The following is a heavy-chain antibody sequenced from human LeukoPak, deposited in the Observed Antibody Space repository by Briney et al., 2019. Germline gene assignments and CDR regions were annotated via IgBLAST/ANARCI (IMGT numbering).Heavy chain of an antibody. CDR2: ISSSSSYI. V-gene: IGHV3-21*01. J-gene: IGHJ4*02. Sequence: GGSLRLSCAASGFTFSSYSMNWVRQAPGKGLEWVSSISSSSSYIYYADSVKGRFTISRDNAKNSLYLQMNSLRAEDTAVYYCARVAYDSSGYYYVYYFDYWGQGTLVTVSS. D-gene: IGHD3-22*01. CDR1: GFTFSSYS. CDR3: ARVAYDSSGYYYVYYFDY.